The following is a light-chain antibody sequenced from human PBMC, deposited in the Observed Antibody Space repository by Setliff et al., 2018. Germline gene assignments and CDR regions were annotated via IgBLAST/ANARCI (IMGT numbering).Light chain of an antibody. CDR3: LQDHNFPWT. V-gene: IGKV1-6*01. Sequence: IQMTQSPSSLSASVGDRVTITCRASHDIRNDLGWYQQKPGKAPNLLIFAASTLNSGVPSRFSGSGSGTHFTLTINSLQPEDLATYYCLQDHNFPWTFGQGTKVDIK. CDR1: HDIRND. J-gene: IGKJ1*01. CDR2: AAS.